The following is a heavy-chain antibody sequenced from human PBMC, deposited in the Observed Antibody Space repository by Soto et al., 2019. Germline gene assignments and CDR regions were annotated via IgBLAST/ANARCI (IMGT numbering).Heavy chain of an antibody. J-gene: IGHJ4*02. Sequence: SETLSLTCAVSGGSLSGYDWGWVRQPPGKGLEWIGIISYSGTTYYNPSLKSRVTMSVDPSKNQFSLKLSSVTAADTGIYYCARSGYFDYFDYWGQGTLVTVSS. CDR3: ARSGYFDYFDY. CDR2: ISYSGTT. V-gene: IGHV4-39*01. CDR1: GGSLSGYD. D-gene: IGHD3-22*01.